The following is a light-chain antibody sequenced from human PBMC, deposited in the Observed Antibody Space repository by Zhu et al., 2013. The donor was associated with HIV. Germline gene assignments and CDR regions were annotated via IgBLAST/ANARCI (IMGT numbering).Light chain of an antibody. CDR1: RSVGSTF. CDR2: EAS. J-gene: IGKJ2*03. CDR3: HQRSNWPHS. V-gene: IGKV3-11*01. Sequence: DIVLTQSPGTLSLSPGEGATLSCRASRSVGSTFLAWYQQKPGQAPRLLIYEASTRATGIPARFSGSGSGTDFTLTISSLEPEDFAVYYCHQRSNWPHSFGQGTKLEIK.